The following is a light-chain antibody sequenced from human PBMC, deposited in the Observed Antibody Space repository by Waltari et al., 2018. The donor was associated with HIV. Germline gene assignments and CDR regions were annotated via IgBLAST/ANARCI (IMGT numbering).Light chain of an antibody. V-gene: IGLV1-51*01. J-gene: IGLJ3*02. CDR2: ANN. CDR1: SSNIGNNY. Sequence: SVLPQPPSVSAAPGQKVTISCSASSSNIGNNYVSWFQQLPGAAPRFLIYANNQRPSGVPDRFSGSRSGTSATLGVSGLQPGDEADYYCGTWDTSLDAGVFGGGTKLTVL. CDR3: GTWDTSLDAGV.